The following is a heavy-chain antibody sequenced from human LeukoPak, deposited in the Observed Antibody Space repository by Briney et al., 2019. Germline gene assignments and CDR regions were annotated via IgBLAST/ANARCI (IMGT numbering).Heavy chain of an antibody. Sequence: SETLSLTCTVSGGSISSSGYYWGWIRQPPGKGLEWIGSIYYSGSTYYNPSLKSRVTISVDTSKNLFSLKLSSATAADTAVYYCARNNYYDRTLFDYWGQGTLVTVSS. CDR3: ARNNYYDRTLFDY. V-gene: IGHV4-39*01. J-gene: IGHJ4*02. CDR2: IYYSGST. CDR1: GGSISSSGYY. D-gene: IGHD3-22*01.